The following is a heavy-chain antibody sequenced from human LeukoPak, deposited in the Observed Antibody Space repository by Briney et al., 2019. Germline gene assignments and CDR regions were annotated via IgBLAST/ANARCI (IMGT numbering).Heavy chain of an antibody. D-gene: IGHD1-20*01. V-gene: IGHV4-34*01. CDR3: ARQGPYNWNPLN. CDR2: INHSGST. Sequence: PSETLSLTCAVYGGSFSGYYWSWIRQPPGKGLEWIGEINHSGSTNYNPSLKSRVTISVDTSKNQFSLKLSSVTAADTAVYYCARQGPYNWNPLNWGQGTLVTVSS. J-gene: IGHJ4*02. CDR1: GGSFSGYY.